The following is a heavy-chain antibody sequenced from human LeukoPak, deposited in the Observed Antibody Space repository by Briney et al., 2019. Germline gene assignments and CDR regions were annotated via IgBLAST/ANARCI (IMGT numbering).Heavy chain of an antibody. CDR2: ISSSSTYI. D-gene: IGHD6-13*01. CDR3: ARNRYGSSLDAFDI. J-gene: IGHJ3*02. V-gene: IGHV3-21*01. Sequence: PGGSLRLSCVASGFTFSRYWMSWVRQAPGKGLEWVSSISSSSTYIYYADSVKGRFTISRDNAKNSLHLQMNSLRAEDTAVYYCARNRYGSSLDAFDIWGQGTVVTVSS. CDR1: GFTFSRYW.